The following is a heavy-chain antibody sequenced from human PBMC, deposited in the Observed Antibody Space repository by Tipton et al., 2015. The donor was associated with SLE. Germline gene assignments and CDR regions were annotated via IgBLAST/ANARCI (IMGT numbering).Heavy chain of an antibody. CDR2: IYTSGST. J-gene: IGHJ2*01. V-gene: IGHV4-4*07. CDR1: GGSISSYY. Sequence: LRLSCTVSGGSISSYYWSWIRQPAGKGLEWIGRIYTSGSTNYNPPLKSRVTMSVDTSKNQFSLKLSSVTAADTAVYCCASGSFFDLWGRGTLVTVSS. CDR3: ASGSFFDL.